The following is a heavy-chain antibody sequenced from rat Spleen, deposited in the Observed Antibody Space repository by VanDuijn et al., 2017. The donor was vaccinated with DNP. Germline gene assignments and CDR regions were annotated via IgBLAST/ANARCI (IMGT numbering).Heavy chain of an antibody. D-gene: IGHD1-12*01. J-gene: IGHJ4*01. CDR3: ARHRTIMPYYYVMDA. Sequence: EVQLVESGGGLVQPGRSLKLSCAVSGFTFSDYYMAWVRQAPAKGLEWVATISYNGGTPYYRDSVKGRFTISSDNAQSTLFLQMDSLRSEDTATYYCARHRTIMPYYYVMDAWGQGASVTVSS. V-gene: IGHV5-7*01. CDR2: ISYNGGTP. CDR1: GFTFSDYY.